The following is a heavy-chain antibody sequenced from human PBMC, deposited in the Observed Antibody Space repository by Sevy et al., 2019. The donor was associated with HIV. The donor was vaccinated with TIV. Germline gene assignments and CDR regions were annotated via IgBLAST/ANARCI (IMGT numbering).Heavy chain of an antibody. CDR1: GDSISSSNFY. CDR2: IYYSGST. V-gene: IGHV4-39*01. Sequence: SETLSLTCTVSGDSISSSNFYWGWIRQPPGKGLEWIGSIYYSGSTYYNPSLKSRVTISVDTSKDQFSLKLRSVTAADTAVYYCARLFADSSGPPSDYWGQGTLVTVSS. D-gene: IGHD3-22*01. CDR3: ARLFADSSGPPSDY. J-gene: IGHJ4*02.